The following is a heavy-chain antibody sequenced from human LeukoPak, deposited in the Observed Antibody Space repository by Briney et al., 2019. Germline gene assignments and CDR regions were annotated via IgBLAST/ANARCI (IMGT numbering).Heavy chain of an antibody. CDR1: GFRFGDYA. CDR2: IGGRPDDT. D-gene: IGHD1-1*01. J-gene: IGHJ5*02. Sequence: GGSLRLSCAASGFRFGDYAMTWVRQGPGRGLQWVSSIGGRPDDTHYADSVKGRFTISRDNSKTTLYLQMSSLRAEDTAIYYCAKDAISANGQWDWLEPGGQETLVIVSS. V-gene: IGHV3-23*01. CDR3: AKDAISANGQWDWLEP.